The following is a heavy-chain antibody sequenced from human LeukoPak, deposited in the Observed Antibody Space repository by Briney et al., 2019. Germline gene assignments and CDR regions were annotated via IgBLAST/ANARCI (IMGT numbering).Heavy chain of an antibody. CDR3: ARTSVEMATDDAFDI. Sequence: PGGSLRLSCAASGFTFSSYGMHWVRQAPGKGLERVAVIWYDGSNKYYADSVKGRFTISRDNSKNTLYLQMNSLRAEDTAVYYCARTSVEMATDDAFDIWGQGTMVTVSS. D-gene: IGHD5-24*01. CDR2: IWYDGSNK. V-gene: IGHV3-33*01. J-gene: IGHJ3*02. CDR1: GFTFSSYG.